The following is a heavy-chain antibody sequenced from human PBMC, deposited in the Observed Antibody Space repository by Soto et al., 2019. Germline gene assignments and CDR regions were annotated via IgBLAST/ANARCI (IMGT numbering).Heavy chain of an antibody. J-gene: IGHJ6*02. CDR3: ARDLTLVTTIPYYYYGMDV. V-gene: IGHV4-59*01. CDR2: IYYSGST. D-gene: IGHD4-17*01. CDR1: GGSISSYC. Sequence: SETLSLTCTVSGGSISSYCWSWIRQPPGKGLEWIGYIYYSGSTNYNPSLKSRVTISVDTSKNQFSLKLSSVTAADTAVYYCARDLTLVTTIPYYYYGMDVWGQGTTVTVSS.